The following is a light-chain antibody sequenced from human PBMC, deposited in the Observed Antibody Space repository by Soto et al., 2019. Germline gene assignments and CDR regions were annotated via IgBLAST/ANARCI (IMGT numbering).Light chain of an antibody. J-gene: IGLJ1*01. Sequence: QSALTQPRSVSGSPGQSVTISCTGTSSDVGGYNYVSWYQQHPGKAPKVMIYDVIERPSGVPDRFSGSKSGNTASLTISGLQAEDVADYDCCSYASSPRYVFGTGTKVTVL. CDR2: DVI. CDR1: SSDVGGYNY. CDR3: CSYASSPRYV. V-gene: IGLV2-11*01.